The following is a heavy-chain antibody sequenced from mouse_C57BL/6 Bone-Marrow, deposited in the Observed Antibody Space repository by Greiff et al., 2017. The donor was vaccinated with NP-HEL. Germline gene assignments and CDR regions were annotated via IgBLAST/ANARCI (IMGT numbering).Heavy chain of an antibody. Sequence: QVQLQQSGAELAKPGASVKLSCKASGYTFTSYWMHWVKQRPGQGLEWIGYINPSSGYTKYNQKFKGKATLTADKSSSTAYMQLSSLTSEDSAVYYCARSTVGATSYCDFDGWGTGTTVTVSS. CDR1: GYTFTSYW. J-gene: IGHJ1*03. V-gene: IGHV1-7*01. CDR3: ARSTVGATSYCDFDG. D-gene: IGHD1-1*01. CDR2: INPSSGYT.